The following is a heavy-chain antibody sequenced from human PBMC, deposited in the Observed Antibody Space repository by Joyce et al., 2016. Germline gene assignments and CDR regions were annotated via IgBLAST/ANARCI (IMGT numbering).Heavy chain of an antibody. Sequence: EVQLVESGGGLVQPGGSLRRSCAASGFTFSSYAMHWVRQAPGKGLEYVSAISSNGGSTYYAHSVKGRFTISRDNSKNTLYLQMGSLRAEDMAVYYCATSPGIEVAGLAYWGQGTLVTVSS. CDR3: ATSPGIEVAGLAY. CDR1: GFTFSSYA. D-gene: IGHD6-19*01. CDR2: ISSNGGST. V-gene: IGHV3-64*01. J-gene: IGHJ4*02.